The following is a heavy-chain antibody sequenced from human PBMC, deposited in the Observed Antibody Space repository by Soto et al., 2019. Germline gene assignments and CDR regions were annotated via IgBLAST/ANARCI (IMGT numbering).Heavy chain of an antibody. CDR2: IKSKPNGGTT. J-gene: IGHJ4*02. CDR3: TTDLPRAIDDY. Sequence: GSLRLSCAASGFTFSNAWMNWVRQAPGKGLEWVGRIKSKPNGGTTDYATPVKGRFIISRDDSKTTVSLQMNSLKTEDTAVYYCTTDLPRAIDDYWGQGTLVTVSS. V-gene: IGHV3-15*07. CDR1: GFTFSNAW.